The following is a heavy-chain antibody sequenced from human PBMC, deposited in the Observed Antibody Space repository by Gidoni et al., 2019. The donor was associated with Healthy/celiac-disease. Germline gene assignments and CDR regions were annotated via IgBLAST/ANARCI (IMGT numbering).Heavy chain of an antibody. CDR1: AFTFSRYS. V-gene: IGHV3-21*01. CDR2: ISSSSSYI. CDR3: ARVYIAAAGKGWFDP. Sequence: EVQLVDSGGGLVKPGGSLSLPCTPSAFTFSRYSMNWVRPAPGKVLEWFSSISSSSSYIYYADSVKGRFTISRDNAKNSLYLQMNSLRAEDTAVYYCARVYIAAAGKGWFDPWGQGTLVTVSS. J-gene: IGHJ5*02. D-gene: IGHD6-13*01.